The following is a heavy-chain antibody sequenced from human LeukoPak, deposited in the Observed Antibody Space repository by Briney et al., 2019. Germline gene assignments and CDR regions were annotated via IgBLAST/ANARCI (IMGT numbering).Heavy chain of an antibody. CDR1: GFTFDDYA. D-gene: IGHD5-24*01. CDR3: AKSGESEMATIFDY. Sequence: PGRSLRLSCAASGFTFDDYAMHWVRQAPGKGLEWVSGVSWNSGSIGYADSVKGRFTISRDNAKNSLYLQMNSLRAEDMALYYCAKSGESEMATIFDYWGQGTLVTVSS. J-gene: IGHJ4*02. CDR2: VSWNSGSI. V-gene: IGHV3-9*03.